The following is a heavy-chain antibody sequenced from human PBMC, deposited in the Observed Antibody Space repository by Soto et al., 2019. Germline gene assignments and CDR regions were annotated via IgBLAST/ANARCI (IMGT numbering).Heavy chain of an antibody. Sequence: GGSLRLSCAASGFTFSSYDMHWVRQATGKGLEWVSAIGTAGDTYYPGSVKGRFTISRENAKNSLYLQMNSLRAGDTAVYYCARDRNDILAGSYGMDVWGQGTTVTVS. V-gene: IGHV3-13*04. CDR3: ARDRNDILAGSYGMDV. D-gene: IGHD3-9*01. J-gene: IGHJ6*02. CDR2: IGTAGDT. CDR1: GFTFSSYD.